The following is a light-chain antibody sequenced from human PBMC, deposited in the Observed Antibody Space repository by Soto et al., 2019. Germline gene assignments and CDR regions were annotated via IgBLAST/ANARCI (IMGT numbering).Light chain of an antibody. CDR1: QSVSTNF. CDR3: QQYGRTSWT. CDR2: GAS. J-gene: IGKJ1*01. V-gene: IGKV3-20*01. Sequence: EIVLTQSPGTLSLSPGEGATLSCRASQSVSTNFFAWYQQKPGQAPRLLIYGASTRATGIPDRFSGSGSGTYFTLTISSLEPEDFAVYYCQQYGRTSWTFGQGTKVEIK.